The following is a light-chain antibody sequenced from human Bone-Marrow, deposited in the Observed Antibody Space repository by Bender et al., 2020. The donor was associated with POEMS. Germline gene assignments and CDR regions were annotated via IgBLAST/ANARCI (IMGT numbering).Light chain of an antibody. Sequence: SYELSQPPSVSVSPGQTASITCSGDKLGDKYAYWYQQKPGQSPVMVIYQESKRPSGIPERFSGSNSGNTATLTITGTQTMDEADYYCQTWDSRAIVFGGGTRLTVL. J-gene: IGLJ3*02. CDR3: QTWDSRAIV. CDR1: KLGDKY. CDR2: QES. V-gene: IGLV3-1*01.